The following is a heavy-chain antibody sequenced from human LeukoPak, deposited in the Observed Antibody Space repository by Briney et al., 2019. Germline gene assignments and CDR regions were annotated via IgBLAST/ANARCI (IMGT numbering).Heavy chain of an antibody. Sequence: GGSLRLSCAASGFTFRSFAMNWVRQAPGKGLESVALISYDGNIEYYADSVKGRFTISRDNSNNTLFLQMSSLRAEDTAVYYCARGGSILRGVRSWFDPWGQGTLVIVSS. J-gene: IGHJ5*02. CDR2: ISYDGNIE. CDR3: ARGGSILRGVRSWFDP. V-gene: IGHV3-30*04. D-gene: IGHD3-10*01. CDR1: GFTFRSFA.